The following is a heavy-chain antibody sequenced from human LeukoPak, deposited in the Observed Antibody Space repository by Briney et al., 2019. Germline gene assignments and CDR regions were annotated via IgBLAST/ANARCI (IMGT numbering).Heavy chain of an antibody. CDR2: IWYDGSNK. V-gene: IGHV3-33*01. D-gene: IGHD4-23*01. CDR3: ARDYGGTLEY. CDR1: GFIFSSYG. J-gene: IGHJ4*02. Sequence: PGGSLRLSCAASGFIFSSYGMHCVRQAPGKGLEWVAVIWYDGSNKYYADSVKGRFTISRDNSKNTLYLQVNSLRAEDTAVYYCARDYGGTLEYWGQGTLVTVSS.